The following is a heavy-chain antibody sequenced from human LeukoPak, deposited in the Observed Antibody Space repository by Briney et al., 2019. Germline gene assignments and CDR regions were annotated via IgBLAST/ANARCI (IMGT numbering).Heavy chain of an antibody. D-gene: IGHD3-16*01. CDR3: ARKGNVVSGLYLYYFDY. V-gene: IGHV3-7*01. CDR2: IKQDGSEK. J-gene: IGHJ4*02. CDR1: GFTFSSYW. Sequence: PGGSLTLSCAASGFTFSSYWMSWVRQAPGKGLEWVANIKQDGSEKYYVDSVKGRFTMYRDNAKNSLYLQMNSLRVEDTAVYYCARKGNVVSGLYLYYFDYCGQGTLVTVSS.